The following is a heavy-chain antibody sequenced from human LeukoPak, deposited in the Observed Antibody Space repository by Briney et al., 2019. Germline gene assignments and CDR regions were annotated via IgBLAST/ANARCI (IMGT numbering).Heavy chain of an antibody. Sequence: GGSLRLSCAASGFTFSSYAMSWVRQAPGKGLEWVSAISGSGGYTYYADSVKGRFTLSRDNSKNTLYLQMNSLRAEDTAVYYCAKIYGDYDAFDIWGQGTMVTVSS. J-gene: IGHJ3*02. CDR2: ISGSGGYT. V-gene: IGHV3-23*01. D-gene: IGHD4-17*01. CDR1: GFTFSSYA. CDR3: AKIYGDYDAFDI.